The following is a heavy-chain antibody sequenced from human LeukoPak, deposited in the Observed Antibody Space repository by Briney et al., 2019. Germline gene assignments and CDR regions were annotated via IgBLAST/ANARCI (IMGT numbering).Heavy chain of an antibody. CDR2: IYTSGST. D-gene: IGHD5-12*01. CDR1: GGSISSYY. J-gene: IGHJ5*02. V-gene: IGHV4-4*07. CDR3: ARDDSGYEYNWFDP. Sequence: SETLSLTCTVSGGSISSYYWSRIRQPAGKGLEWIGRIYTSGSTNYNPSLKSRVTMSVDTSKNQFSLKLSSVTAADTAVYYCARDDSGYEYNWFDPWGQGTLVTVSS.